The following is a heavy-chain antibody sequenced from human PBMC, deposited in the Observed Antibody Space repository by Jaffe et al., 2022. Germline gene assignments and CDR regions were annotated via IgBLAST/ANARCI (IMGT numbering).Heavy chain of an antibody. J-gene: IGHJ6*03. V-gene: IGHV3-7*01. CDR2: IKQDGSEK. D-gene: IGHD5-18*01. Sequence: EVQLVESGGGLVQPGGSLRLSCAASGFTFSSYWMSWVRQAPGKGLEWVANIKQDGSEKYYVDSVKGRFTISRDNAKNSLYLQMNSLRAEDTAVYYCARDRPDSYGYYYYYYMDVWGKGTTVTVSS. CDR1: GFTFSSYW. CDR3: ARDRPDSYGYYYYYYMDV.